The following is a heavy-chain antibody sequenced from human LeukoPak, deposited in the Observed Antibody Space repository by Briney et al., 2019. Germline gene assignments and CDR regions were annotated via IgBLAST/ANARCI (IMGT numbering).Heavy chain of an antibody. J-gene: IGHJ4*02. CDR2: IYYSGST. CDR1: GGSISSSSYY. V-gene: IGHV4-39*01. CDR3: ARNLLEWLSIDY. D-gene: IGHD3-3*01. Sequence: PSETMSLTCTVSGGSISSSSYYWGWIRQPPGKGLEWIGSIYYSGSTYYNPSLKSRVTISVDTSKNQFSLKLSSVTAADTAVYYCARNLLEWLSIDYGGQGTLVTVSS.